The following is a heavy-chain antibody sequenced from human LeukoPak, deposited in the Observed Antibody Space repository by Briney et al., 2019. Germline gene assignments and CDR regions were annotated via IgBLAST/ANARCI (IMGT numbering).Heavy chain of an antibody. J-gene: IGHJ5*02. CDR2: LNHSGST. CDR3: ARGRITMVRGAANWFDP. D-gene: IGHD3-10*01. V-gene: IGHV4-34*01. CDR1: GGSFSGYY. Sequence: SETLSLTCAVYGGSFSGYYWSWIRQPPGKGLGWIGELNHSGSTNYNPSLKSRVTISVDTSKNQFSLELSSVTAADTAVYYCARGRITMVRGAANWFDPWGQGTLVTVSS.